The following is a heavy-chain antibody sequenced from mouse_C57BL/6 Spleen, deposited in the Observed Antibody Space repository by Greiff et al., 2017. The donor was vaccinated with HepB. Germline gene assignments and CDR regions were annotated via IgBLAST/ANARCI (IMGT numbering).Heavy chain of an antibody. V-gene: IGHV1-64*01. CDR2: IHPNSGST. Sequence: VQLQQPGAELVKPGASVKLSCKASGYTFTSYWMHWVKQRPGQGLEWIGMIHPNSGSTNYNEKFKSKATLTVDKSSSTAYMQLSSLTSEDSAVYYCASPYYSNYDWFAYWGQGTLVTVSA. J-gene: IGHJ3*01. D-gene: IGHD2-5*01. CDR3: ASPYYSNYDWFAY. CDR1: GYTFTSYW.